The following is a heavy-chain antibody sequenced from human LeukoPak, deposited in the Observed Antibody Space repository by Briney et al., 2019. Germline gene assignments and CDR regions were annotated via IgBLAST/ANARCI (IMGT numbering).Heavy chain of an antibody. D-gene: IGHD2-15*01. CDR2: IYIGGST. Sequence: GGSLRLSCAASGFTVSSNYMSWVCQAPGKGLEWVSVIYIGGSTFYADSVKGRFTISRDNSKNTLFLQMNSLRAEDTAVYYCARDARGAIDYWGQGTLVTVSS. J-gene: IGHJ4*02. V-gene: IGHV3-53*01. CDR3: ARDARGAIDY. CDR1: GFTVSSNY.